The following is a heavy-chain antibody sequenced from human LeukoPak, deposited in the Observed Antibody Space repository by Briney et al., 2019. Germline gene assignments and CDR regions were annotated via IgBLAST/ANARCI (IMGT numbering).Heavy chain of an antibody. J-gene: IGHJ4*02. CDR2: INPSGGST. CDR3: ARDAHGAKFDY. CDR1: GYTFTSYY. Sequence: ASVKVSCKASGYTFTSYYMHWVRQAPGQGLEWMGIINPSGGSTSYAQKFQGRVTMTRDTSTSAVYMELSSLRSEATAVYYCARDAHGAKFDYWGQGTLVTVSS. V-gene: IGHV1-46*01.